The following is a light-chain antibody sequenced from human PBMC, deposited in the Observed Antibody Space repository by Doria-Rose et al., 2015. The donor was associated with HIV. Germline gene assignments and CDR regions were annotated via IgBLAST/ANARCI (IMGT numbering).Light chain of an antibody. Sequence: SPATLSVSPGERATLSCRASQSVSSSLAWYQQKPGQAPRLLFYGASTRATGIPDRFSGSGSGTEFTLTISSMQSGDFAVYYCQQYNNWPRTFGQGTKVEIK. CDR3: QQYNNWPRT. CDR2: GAS. CDR1: QSVSSS. V-gene: IGKV3-15*01. J-gene: IGKJ1*01.